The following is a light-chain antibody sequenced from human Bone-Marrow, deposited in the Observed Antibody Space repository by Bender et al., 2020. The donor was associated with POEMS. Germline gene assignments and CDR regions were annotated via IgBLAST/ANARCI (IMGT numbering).Light chain of an antibody. CDR2: VNSDGSH. V-gene: IGLV4-69*01. Sequence: QLVLTQSPSASASLGASVKLTCTLSSGDSSYAIAWHQQQPEKGPRFLLKVNSDGSHNKGDGIPDRFSGSSSGAERYLTISSLQSEDEADYYCSSYAGSSPNWVFGGGTKLTVL. CDR3: SSYAGSSPNWV. CDR1: SGDSSYA. J-gene: IGLJ3*02.